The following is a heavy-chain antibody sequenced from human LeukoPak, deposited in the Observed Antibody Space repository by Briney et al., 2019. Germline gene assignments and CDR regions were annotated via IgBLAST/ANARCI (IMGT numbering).Heavy chain of an antibody. Sequence: SETLSLTCTVSGGSISSYYWNWIRQPPEKGLEWIGYIYYSGSTNYNPSLKSRVTISVDMSKNQFSLKLSSVTAADTAVYYCARVGTSYYYDSSGRGSNAFDIWGQGTMVTVSS. CDR2: IYYSGST. V-gene: IGHV4-59*01. CDR3: ARVGTSYYYDSSGRGSNAFDI. CDR1: GGSISSYY. J-gene: IGHJ3*02. D-gene: IGHD3-22*01.